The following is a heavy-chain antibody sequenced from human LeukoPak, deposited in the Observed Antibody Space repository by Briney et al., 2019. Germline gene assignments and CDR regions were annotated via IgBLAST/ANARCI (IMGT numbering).Heavy chain of an antibody. Sequence: PSETLSLTCTVSGGSISSGSYYWSWIRQPAGRGLEWIGRIYTSGSTDYNPSLESRATISVDTSKNQFSLELSSVTAADTAVYYCARVLGCSWYYFDYWGQGTLVTVSS. CDR2: IYTSGST. CDR1: GGSISSGSYY. V-gene: IGHV4-61*02. J-gene: IGHJ4*02. CDR3: ARVLGCSWYYFDY. D-gene: IGHD6-13*01.